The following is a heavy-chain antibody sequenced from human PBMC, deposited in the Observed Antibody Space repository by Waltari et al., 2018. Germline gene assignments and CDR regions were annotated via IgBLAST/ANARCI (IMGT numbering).Heavy chain of an antibody. CDR2: MYSGGST. J-gene: IGHJ4*02. CDR3: ATDKVATTAFDY. CDR1: GLRVPTNY. V-gene: IGHV3-66*01. D-gene: IGHD5-12*01. Sequence: KLVESGGGLVQPGGSLRLSCAVSGLRVPTNYLPWVRQAPGKGLEWVSVMYSGGSTYYADSVKARFTISRDSSKNTVYLHMSSLRVDDTAMYYCATDKVATTAFDYWGQGTLVTVSS.